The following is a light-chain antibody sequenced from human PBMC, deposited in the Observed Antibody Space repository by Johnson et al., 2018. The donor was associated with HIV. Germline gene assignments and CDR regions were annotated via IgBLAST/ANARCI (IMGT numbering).Light chain of an antibody. J-gene: IGLJ1*01. CDR1: SSNIGNNY. V-gene: IGLV1-51*01. CDR2: DNN. Sequence: QSVLTQPPSVSAAPGQKVTISCSGNSSNIGNNYVSCHQQFPGTAPKLLIYDNNKRSSGIPDRISGSKSGTSATLDITGLHTGDEADYDCGTWDTRLSAGHVFGTGTKVTVL. CDR3: GTWDTRLSAGHV.